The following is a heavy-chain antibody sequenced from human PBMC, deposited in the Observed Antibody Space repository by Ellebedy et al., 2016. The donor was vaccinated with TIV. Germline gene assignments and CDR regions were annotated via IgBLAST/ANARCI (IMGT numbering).Heavy chain of an antibody. Sequence: AASVKVSCKASCYSFSNYAISWVRQAPGQGLEWMGWISDYHGTTNYAQKFLGRATMTTDRSTTTAYLELRSLRSDDTAVYYCTRDYFETTIEFDYWGQGTLVTVSS. CDR3: TRDYFETTIEFDY. J-gene: IGHJ4*02. D-gene: IGHD3-22*01. V-gene: IGHV1-18*01. CDR2: ISDYHGTT. CDR1: CYSFSNYA.